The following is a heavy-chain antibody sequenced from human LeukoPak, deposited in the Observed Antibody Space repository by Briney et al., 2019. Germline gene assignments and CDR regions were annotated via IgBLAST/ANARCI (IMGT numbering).Heavy chain of an antibody. Sequence: PGGSLRLSCAASGFTFSSYEMNWVRQAPGKGLEWVSYISSSGSTIYYADSVKGRFTISRDNARNSLYLQMNSLRAEDTAVYYCVRHQQFVGAQSDPDYWGQGTLVTVSS. V-gene: IGHV3-48*03. J-gene: IGHJ4*02. CDR3: VRHQQFVGAQSDPDY. CDR2: ISSSGSTI. D-gene: IGHD1-26*01. CDR1: GFTFSSYE.